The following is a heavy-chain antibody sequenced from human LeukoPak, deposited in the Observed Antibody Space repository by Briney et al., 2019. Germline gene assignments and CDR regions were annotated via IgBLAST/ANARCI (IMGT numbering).Heavy chain of an antibody. V-gene: IGHV3-23*01. D-gene: IGHD2-15*01. CDR2: ISNISYSGYST. CDR1: GFTFSSYA. Sequence: GGSLRLSCVASGFTFSSYAMSWVRQAPGKGLEWVSTISNISYSGYSTYYADSVRGRFTISRDNSKNTLYLQMNSLRAEDTAVYYCAKARSYCSGANCYSPWFDPWGQGALVTVSS. CDR3: AKARSYCSGANCYSPWFDP. J-gene: IGHJ5*02.